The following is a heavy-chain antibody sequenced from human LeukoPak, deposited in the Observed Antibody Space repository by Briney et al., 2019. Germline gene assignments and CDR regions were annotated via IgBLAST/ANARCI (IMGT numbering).Heavy chain of an antibody. V-gene: IGHV3-21*01. Sequence: GGSLRLSCPASGFTFSDYSMSWVRQAPGGGVEWVSSISSSSDYIYYADSVKGRFTTSRDNARNSLYLQKSSVRAEDTRVYYSARRISVSNSKGMDVWGQGTTVTVSS. D-gene: IGHD2-15*01. J-gene: IGHJ6*02. CDR2: ISSSSDYI. CDR1: GFTFSDYS. CDR3: ARRISVSNSKGMDV.